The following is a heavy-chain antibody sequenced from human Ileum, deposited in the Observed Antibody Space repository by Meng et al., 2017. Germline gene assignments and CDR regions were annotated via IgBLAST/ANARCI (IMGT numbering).Heavy chain of an antibody. CDR3: THYSGPCGFDP. J-gene: IGHJ5*02. Sequence: GESLKTSWVASGFYLGNAWMSWVRQAPGKGLELRGRRKSTVDGGTTDFAAYVKDRFSIPRDDSSSTLYLQMDGLETDDTGVYYCTHYSGPCGFDPWGQGTLVTVSS. CDR1: GFYLGNAW. V-gene: IGHV3-15*01. CDR2: RKSTVDGGTT. D-gene: IGHD2-21*01.